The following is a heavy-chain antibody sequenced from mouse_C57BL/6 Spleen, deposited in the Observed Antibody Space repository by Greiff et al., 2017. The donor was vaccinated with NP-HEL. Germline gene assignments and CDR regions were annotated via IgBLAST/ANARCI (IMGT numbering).Heavy chain of an antibody. CDR3: ARDDSSGRYAMDY. CDR1: GYSITSGYY. D-gene: IGHD3-2*02. V-gene: IGHV3-6*01. J-gene: IGHJ4*01. Sequence: EVQLVESGPGLVKPSQSLSLTCSVTGYSITSGYYWNWIRQFPGNKLEWMGYISYDGSNNYNPSLKNRISITRDTSKNQFFLKLNSVTTEDTATYYCARDDSSGRYAMDYWGQGTSVTVSS. CDR2: ISYDGSN.